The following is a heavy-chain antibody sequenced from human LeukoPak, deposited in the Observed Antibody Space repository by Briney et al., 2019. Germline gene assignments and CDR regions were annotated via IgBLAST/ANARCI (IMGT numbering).Heavy chain of an antibody. CDR1: GFTFSSYW. V-gene: IGHV3-20*01. CDR2: INWNGGST. Sequence: PGGSLRLSCAASGFTFSSYWMSWVRQAPGKGLEWVSGINWNGGSTGYADSVKGRFTISRDNAKNSLYLQMNSLRAEDTALYHCARVARGVYMDVWGKGTTVTVSS. CDR3: ARVARGVYMDV. J-gene: IGHJ6*03.